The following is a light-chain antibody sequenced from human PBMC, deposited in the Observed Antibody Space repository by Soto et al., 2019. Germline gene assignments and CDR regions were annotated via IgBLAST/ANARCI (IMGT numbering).Light chain of an antibody. V-gene: IGKV1-5*01. J-gene: IGKJ1*01. Sequence: DIQMTQSPSTLSASVGDRVTISCRASQSISNWMAWYQQKPGKAPKLLIYGASSLKSGVPSRFSGSVSGTEFTLTINSLQPDDFATYYCQQYYGFPRTFGQGTKVDIK. CDR1: QSISNW. CDR2: GAS. CDR3: QQYYGFPRT.